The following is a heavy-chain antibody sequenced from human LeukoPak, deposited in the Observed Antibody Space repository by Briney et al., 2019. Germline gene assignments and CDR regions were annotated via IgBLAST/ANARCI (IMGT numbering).Heavy chain of an antibody. J-gene: IGHJ5*02. CDR2: ISAYNGNT. D-gene: IGHD6-19*01. Sequence: ASVKVSCKASGYTFTSYGISWVRQAPGQGLEWMGWISAYNGNTNYAQKLQGRVTMTTDTSTSTAYMELRSLRSDDTAVYYCARDWTAWYSSGWYKNWCDPWGQGTLATVSS. CDR1: GYTFTSYG. CDR3: ARDWTAWYSSGWYKNWCDP. V-gene: IGHV1-18*01.